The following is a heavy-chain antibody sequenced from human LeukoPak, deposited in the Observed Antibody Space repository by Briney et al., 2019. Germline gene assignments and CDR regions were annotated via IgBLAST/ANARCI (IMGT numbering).Heavy chain of an antibody. J-gene: IGHJ3*02. CDR3: ARDGVWGSYRPGAFDI. Sequence: PSETLSLTCTVSGGSISSYYWSWIRQPPRKGLGWIGYIYYSGSTNYNPSLKSRVTISVDTSKNQFSLKLSSVTAADTAVYYCARDGVWGSYRPGAFDIWGQGTMVTVSS. V-gene: IGHV4-59*01. D-gene: IGHD3-16*02. CDR1: GGSISSYY. CDR2: IYYSGST.